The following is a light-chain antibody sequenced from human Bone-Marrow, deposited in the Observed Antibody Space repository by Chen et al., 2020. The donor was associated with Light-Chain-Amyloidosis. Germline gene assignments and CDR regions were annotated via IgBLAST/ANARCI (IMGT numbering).Light chain of an antibody. J-gene: IGLJ2*01. V-gene: IGLV3-25*03. Sequence: SYELPQPPSVSVSPGQTARITCSGDDLPTKYAYWYQQKPGQAPVLVIHRDTERPSGISERFSGSSSGTTATLTISAVQAEDEADYHCQSADSSGTYEVIFGGGTKLTVL. CDR3: QSADSSGTYEVI. CDR2: RDT. CDR1: DLPTKY.